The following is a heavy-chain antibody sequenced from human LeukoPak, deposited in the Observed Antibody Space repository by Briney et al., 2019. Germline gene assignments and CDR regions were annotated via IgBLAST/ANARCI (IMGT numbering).Heavy chain of an antibody. CDR2: ISGSGGST. CDR3: ARSKRHWFDP. Sequence: PGGSLRLSCAASGFTFSSYAMSWVRQAPGKGLEWVSAISGSGGSTYYADSVKGRFTISRDNSKNTLYLQMNGLRAEDTAVYYCARSKRHWFDPWGQGTLVTVSS. V-gene: IGHV3-23*01. J-gene: IGHJ5*02. D-gene: IGHD1-26*01. CDR1: GFTFSSYA.